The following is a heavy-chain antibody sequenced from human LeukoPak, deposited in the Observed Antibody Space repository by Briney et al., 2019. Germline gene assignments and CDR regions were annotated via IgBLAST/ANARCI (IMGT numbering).Heavy chain of an antibody. J-gene: IGHJ3*02. V-gene: IGHV4-31*03. D-gene: IGHD2-21*01. CDR1: GVSTSSDKYY. CDR3: ATPYCGTISCLDVFDI. Sequence: SETLSLTCTVSGVSTSSDKYYGSWIRQRPGKGLEWIGYMYYSGSTSYNPSLKSRVSISLGTPKNQFSLTLTSVTAADTAVYCCATPYCGTISCLDVFDIWGQGTMVTVSS. CDR2: MYYSGST.